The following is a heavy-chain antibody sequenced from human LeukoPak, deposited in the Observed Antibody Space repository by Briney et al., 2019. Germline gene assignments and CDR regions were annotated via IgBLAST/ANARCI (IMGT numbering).Heavy chain of an antibody. D-gene: IGHD2-15*01. CDR3: AGAPAGCGGTCAFDH. V-gene: IGHV4-4*07. CDR1: GASMRNSF. J-gene: IGHJ4*02. CDR2: IYSSGTT. Sequence: SETLSLTCTVSGASMRNSFWSWIRQPAGKGLEWIGRIYSSGTTNYNPSLKSRVTLSVDTSNNQFSLRLTSVTAADTALYYCAGAPAGCGGTCAFDHWGRGTLVTVSS.